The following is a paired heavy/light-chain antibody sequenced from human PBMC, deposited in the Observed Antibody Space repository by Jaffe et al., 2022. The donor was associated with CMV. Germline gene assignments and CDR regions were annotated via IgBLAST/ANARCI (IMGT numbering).Heavy chain of an antibody. V-gene: IGHV1-18*01. CDR3: ARDRIAAAGTGGRYYYYYGMDV. Sequence: QVQLVQSGAEVKKPGASVKVSCKASGYTFTSYGISWVRQAPGQGLEWMGWISAYNGNTNYAQKLQGRVTMTTDTSTSTAYMELRSLRSDDTAVYYCARDRIAAAGTGGRYYYYYGMDVWGQGTTVTVSS. CDR2: ISAYNGNT. D-gene: IGHD6-13*01. CDR1: GYTFTSYG. J-gene: IGHJ6*02.
Light chain of an antibody. CDR2: EDN. J-gene: IGLJ2*01. Sequence: NFMLTQPHSVSESPGKTVTISCTRSSGSIASNYVQWYQQRPGSAPTTVIYEDNQRPSGVPDRFSGSIDSSSNSASLTISGLKTEDEADYYCQSYDSSNQDVVFGGGTKLTVL. V-gene: IGLV6-57*04. CDR1: SGSIASNY. CDR3: QSYDSSNQDVV.